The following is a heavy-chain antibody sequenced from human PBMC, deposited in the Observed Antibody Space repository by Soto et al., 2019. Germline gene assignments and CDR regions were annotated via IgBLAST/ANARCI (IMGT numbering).Heavy chain of an antibody. J-gene: IGHJ1*01. CDR1: GGSISSFH. D-gene: IGHD1-26*01. CDR2: ISNSGST. Sequence: PSETLSLTCTVSGGSISSFHWSWIRQPPGKGLEWIGFISNSGSTNYNPSLKGRVTISLDTSKDQFSLKLSSVSAADTAVYYCARGVVGASTGFQHWGQGTLVTVSS. CDR3: ARGVVGASTGFQH. V-gene: IGHV4-59*01.